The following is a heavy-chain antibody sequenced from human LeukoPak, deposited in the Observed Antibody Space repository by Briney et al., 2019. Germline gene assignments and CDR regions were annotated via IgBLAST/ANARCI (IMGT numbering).Heavy chain of an antibody. D-gene: IGHD4-17*01. J-gene: IGHJ5*02. CDR1: GYTFTGYY. Sequence: ASVKVSCKASGYTFTGYYMHWVRKAPGQGLGWMGWINPNSGGTNYAQKFQGRVTMTRDTSISTAYMELSRLRSDDTAVYYCARARVPSRCWFDPWGQGTLVTVSS. CDR3: ARARVPSRCWFDP. V-gene: IGHV1-2*02. CDR2: INPNSGGT.